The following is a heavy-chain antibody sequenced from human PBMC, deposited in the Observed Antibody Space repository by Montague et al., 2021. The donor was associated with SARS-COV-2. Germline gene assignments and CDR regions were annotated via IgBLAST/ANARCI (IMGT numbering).Heavy chain of an antibody. CDR1: GFSLSTSGGR. D-gene: IGHD6-19*01. Sequence: TLSLTCTFSGFSLSTSGGRVGWIRQPPGKTLEWLALIYWGDXXRYXXXXKXRLTITMDTSKNQVVLAMTHMDPVDTATYYCAHRQSRQWLAGGDFDYWGQGTLVTVSS. J-gene: IGHJ4*02. CDR2: IYWGDXX. CDR3: AHRQSRQWLAGGDFDY. V-gene: IGHV2-5*02.